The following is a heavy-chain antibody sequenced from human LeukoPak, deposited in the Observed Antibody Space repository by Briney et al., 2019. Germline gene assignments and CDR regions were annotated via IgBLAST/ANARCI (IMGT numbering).Heavy chain of an antibody. D-gene: IGHD1-26*01. Sequence: TGGSLRLSCAASGFTFSSYEMNWARQAPGKGLEWVSYNSSSGSTIYYADSVKGRFTISRDNAKNSLYLQMNRLRAEDTAVYYCAREGGSYQIYYYYYMDVWGKGTTVTVSS. CDR1: GFTFSSYE. V-gene: IGHV3-48*03. CDR2: NSSSGSTI. CDR3: AREGGSYQIYYYYYMDV. J-gene: IGHJ6*03.